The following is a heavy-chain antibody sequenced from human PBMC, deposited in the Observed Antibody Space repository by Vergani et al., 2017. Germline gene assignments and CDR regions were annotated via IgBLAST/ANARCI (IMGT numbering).Heavy chain of an antibody. Sequence: QVQLVQSGAEVKKPGASVKVSCKASGYTFTGYYMHWVRQAPGQGLEWMGWINPNSGGTNDAQKFQGRVTMTRDTSISTAYMELSRLRSDDTAVYYCARGGRYYDFWSGYLDYWGQGTLVTVSS. CDR1: GYTFTGYY. J-gene: IGHJ4*02. CDR2: INPNSGGT. CDR3: ARGGRYYDFWSGYLDY. V-gene: IGHV1-2*02. D-gene: IGHD3-3*01.